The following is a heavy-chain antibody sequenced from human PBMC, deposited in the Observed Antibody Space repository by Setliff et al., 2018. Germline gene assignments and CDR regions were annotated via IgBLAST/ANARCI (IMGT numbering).Heavy chain of an antibody. CDR2: IKSKADGGTA. CDR1: GFTFDDYA. CDR3: ATRLGDF. Sequence: GGSLRLSCAASGFTFDDYAMHWVRQAPGKGLEWVGRIKSKADGGTADFAAPVKGRFTISRDDSKNTMSLQMNSLKTEDTAVYFCATRLGDFWGQGTLVTVSS. J-gene: IGHJ4*02. V-gene: IGHV3-15*01.